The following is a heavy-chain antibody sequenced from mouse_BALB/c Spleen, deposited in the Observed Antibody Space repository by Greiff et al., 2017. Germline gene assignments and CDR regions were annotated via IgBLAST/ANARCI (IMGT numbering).Heavy chain of an antibody. CDR3: ARERTGTDYAMDY. J-gene: IGHJ4*01. V-gene: IGHV2-6-7*01. CDR1: GFSLTGYG. D-gene: IGHD4-1*01. Sequence: VQRVESGPGLVAPSQSLSITCTVSGFSLTGYGVNWVRQPPGKGLEWLGMIWGDGSTDYNSALKSRLSISKDNSKSQVFLKMNSLQTDDTARYYCARERTGTDYAMDYWGQGTSVTVSS. CDR2: IWGDGST.